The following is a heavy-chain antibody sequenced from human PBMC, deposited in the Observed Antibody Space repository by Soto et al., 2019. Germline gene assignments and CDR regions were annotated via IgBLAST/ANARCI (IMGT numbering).Heavy chain of an antibody. CDR1: GFTFSSYA. CDR2: ISGSGGST. CDR3: AKAGAVLRFLDPLRGGFDP. V-gene: IGHV3-23*01. Sequence: PGGSLRLSCAASGFTFSSYAMSWVRQAPGKGLEWVSAISGSGGSTYYADSVKGRFTISRDNSKNTLYLQMNSLRAEDTAVYYYAKAGAVLRFLDPLRGGFDPWGQGTLVTVSS. D-gene: IGHD3-3*01. J-gene: IGHJ5*02.